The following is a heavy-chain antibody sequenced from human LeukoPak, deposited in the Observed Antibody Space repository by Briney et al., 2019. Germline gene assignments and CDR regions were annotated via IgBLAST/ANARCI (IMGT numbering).Heavy chain of an antibody. D-gene: IGHD6-13*01. CDR3: ARHSSWYQYYYYYYMDV. V-gene: IGHV1-2*02. Sequence: ASVKVSCKASGYTFTGYYMHWVRQAPGQGLEWMGWINPNSGGTNYAQKFQGRVTMTRDTSISTAYMELSRLRSDDTAVYYCARHSSWYQYYYYYYMDVWGKGTTVTVSS. CDR1: GYTFTGYY. CDR2: INPNSGGT. J-gene: IGHJ6*03.